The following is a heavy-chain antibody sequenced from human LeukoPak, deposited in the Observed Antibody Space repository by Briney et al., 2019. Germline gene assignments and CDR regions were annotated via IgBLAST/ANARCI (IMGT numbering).Heavy chain of an antibody. CDR2: INPSGGNT. CDR1: GYTFTSYY. D-gene: IGHD3-3*01. V-gene: IGHV1-46*01. Sequence: ASVKVSCKASGYTFTSYYMHWVRQAPGQGLEWMGIINPSGGNTNYAQKLQGRVTMTTDTSTSTAYMELRSLRSDDTAVYYCASGNYYDFWSGYPNFDYWGQGTLVTVSS. J-gene: IGHJ4*02. CDR3: ASGNYYDFWSGYPNFDY.